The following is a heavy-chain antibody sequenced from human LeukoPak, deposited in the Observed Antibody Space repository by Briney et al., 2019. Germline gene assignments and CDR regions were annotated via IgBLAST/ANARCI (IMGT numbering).Heavy chain of an antibody. J-gene: IGHJ4*02. CDR1: GFTLSSYW. Sequence: GGSLRLSCAASGFTLSSYWMSWVRQAPGKGLEWVANIKQDGSEKYYVDSVKGRFTISRDNAKNSLYLQMNSLRAEDTAVYYCARDKGGPYYDFWSGYYPEYFDYWGQGTLVTVSS. D-gene: IGHD3-3*01. CDR2: IKQDGSEK. CDR3: ARDKGGPYYDFWSGYYPEYFDY. V-gene: IGHV3-7*01.